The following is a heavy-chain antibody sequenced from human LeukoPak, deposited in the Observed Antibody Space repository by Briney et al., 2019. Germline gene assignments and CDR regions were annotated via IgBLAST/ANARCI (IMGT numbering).Heavy chain of an antibody. D-gene: IGHD3-22*01. CDR3: ARVYDSSENYFDY. Sequence: SETLSLTCTVSGGSISSYYWSWIRQPPGQGLEWIGYIYYSGSTNYNPSLKSRVTISVDTSKNQFSLKLSSVTAADTAVYYCARVYDSSENYFDYWGQGTLVTVSS. CDR1: GGSISSYY. CDR2: IYYSGST. V-gene: IGHV4-59*01. J-gene: IGHJ4*02.